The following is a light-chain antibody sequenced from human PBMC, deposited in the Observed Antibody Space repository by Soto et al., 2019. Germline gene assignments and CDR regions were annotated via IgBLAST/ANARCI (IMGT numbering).Light chain of an antibody. CDR2: AAS. CDR3: QQYSSYWT. CDR1: QRISTW. Sequence: DIQMTQSPSTLSASVGDGVTITCRASQRISTWLAWYQQKPGKAPKLLISAASSLESGVPSRFSGSGSGTEFPLTISSLQPDDFATYYCQQYSSYWTFGQGTKVDIK. V-gene: IGKV1-5*01. J-gene: IGKJ1*01.